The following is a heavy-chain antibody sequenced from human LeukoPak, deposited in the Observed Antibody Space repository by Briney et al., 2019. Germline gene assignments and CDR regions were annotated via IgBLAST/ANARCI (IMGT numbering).Heavy chain of an antibody. CDR3: ARGILPMRGNAFDI. Sequence: SETLSLTCTVSGGSISSYYWSWIRQPPGKGLEWIGYIYYSGSTNYNPSLKSRVTISVDTSKNQFSLKLSSVTAADTAVYYCARGILPMRGNAFDIWGQGTVVTVSS. D-gene: IGHD3-22*01. V-gene: IGHV4-59*01. J-gene: IGHJ3*02. CDR1: GGSISSYY. CDR2: IYYSGST.